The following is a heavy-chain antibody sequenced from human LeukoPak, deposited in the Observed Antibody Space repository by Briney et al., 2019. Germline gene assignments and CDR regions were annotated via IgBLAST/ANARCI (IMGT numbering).Heavy chain of an antibody. CDR2: IYYSGST. D-gene: IGHD6-13*01. CDR1: GGSISSSSYY. Sequence: PSETLSLTCTVSGGSISSSSYYWGWIRQPPGKGLEWIGSIYYSGSTYYNPSLKSRVTISVDTSKNQFSLKLSSVTAADTAVYYCAGSASIAAAGPFDYWGQGTLVTVSS. J-gene: IGHJ4*02. V-gene: IGHV4-39*01. CDR3: AGSASIAAAGPFDY.